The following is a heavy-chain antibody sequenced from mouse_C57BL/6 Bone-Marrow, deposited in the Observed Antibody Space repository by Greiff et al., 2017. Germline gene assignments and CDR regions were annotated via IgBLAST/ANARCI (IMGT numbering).Heavy chain of an antibody. CDR1: GYTFTSYG. J-gene: IGHJ4*01. CDR3: ARYYYGSRGAMDY. CDR2: IYPRSGNT. Sequence: GAELARPGASVKLSCKASGYTFTSYGISWVKQRTGQGLEWIGEIYPRSGNTYYNEKFKGKATLTADKSSSTAYMELRSLTSEDSAVYFCARYYYGSRGAMDYWGQGTSVTVSS. V-gene: IGHV1-81*01. D-gene: IGHD1-1*01.